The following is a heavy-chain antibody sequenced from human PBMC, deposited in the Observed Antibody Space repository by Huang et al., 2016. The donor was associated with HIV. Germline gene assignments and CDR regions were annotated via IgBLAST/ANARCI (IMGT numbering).Heavy chain of an antibody. CDR2: INPNGKI. CDR1: GGAFRGSS. V-gene: IGHV4-34*02. Sequence: QVQLKQWGAGLLKPSETLSLTCAVYGGAFRGSSWTWSRQFPETGLEWIGDINPNGKIIYNPSLSARVTISTDTSKNQFSLHLTSVTAADTALYYCARGFNYYASDNLGVYYFDSWGLGTLVTVSP. J-gene: IGHJ4*02. CDR3: ARGFNYYASDNLGVYYFDS. D-gene: IGHD3-10*01.